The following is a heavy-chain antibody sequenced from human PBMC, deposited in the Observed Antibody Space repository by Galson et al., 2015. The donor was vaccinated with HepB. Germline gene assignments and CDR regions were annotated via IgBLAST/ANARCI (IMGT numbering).Heavy chain of an antibody. J-gene: IGHJ6*03. CDR2: IIPIFGTA. CDR1: GGTFSSYA. Sequence: SVKVSCKASGGTFSSYAISWVRQAPGQGLEWMGGIIPIFGTANYAQKFQGRVTITADESTSTAYMELSSLRSEDTAVYYCARGITARRYYYYYMDVWGKGTTVTVSS. V-gene: IGHV1-69*13. CDR3: ARGITARRYYYYYMDV. D-gene: IGHD6-6*01.